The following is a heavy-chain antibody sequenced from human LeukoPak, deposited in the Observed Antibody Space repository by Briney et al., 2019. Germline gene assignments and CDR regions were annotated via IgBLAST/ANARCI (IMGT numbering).Heavy chain of an antibody. Sequence: SQTLSLTCTVSGGSISSGSYYWSWIRQPAGKGLEWIGRIYTSGSTNYNPSLKSRVTISVDTSKNQFSLKLSSVTAADTAVYYCATQKTYPTTRPDNWFDPWGQGTLVTVSS. CDR1: GGSISSGSYY. J-gene: IGHJ5*02. CDR2: IYTSGST. V-gene: IGHV4-61*02. CDR3: ATQKTYPTTRPDNWFDP. D-gene: IGHD4-11*01.